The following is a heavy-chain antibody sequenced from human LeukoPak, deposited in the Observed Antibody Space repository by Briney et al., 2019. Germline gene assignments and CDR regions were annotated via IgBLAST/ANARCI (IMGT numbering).Heavy chain of an antibody. CDR1: GFTVTNYY. J-gene: IGHJ2*01. V-gene: IGHV3-53*01. CDR3: ARVGDHFHWNLDL. CDR2: IYSGATT. D-gene: IGHD3-3*02. Sequence: GGSLRLSCAASGFTVTNYYMNWVRQAPGKGLEWVSIIYSGATTHYADSVKGRFTISRDTSKNTVSLQMNSLRAEDTAVYFCARVGDHFHWNLDLWGRGTLVTVSS.